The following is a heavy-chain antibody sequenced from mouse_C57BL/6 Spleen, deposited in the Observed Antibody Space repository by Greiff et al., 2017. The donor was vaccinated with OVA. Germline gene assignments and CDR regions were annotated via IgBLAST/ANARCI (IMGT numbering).Heavy chain of an antibody. CDR1: GFTFSDYG. V-gene: IGHV5-17*01. Sequence: EVMLVESGGGLVKPGGSLKLSCAASGFTFSDYGMHWVRQAPEKGLEWVAYISSGSSTIYYADTVKGRFTISRDNAKNTLFLQMTSLRSEDTAMYYCARPPYYDYDGFAYWGQGTLVTVSA. D-gene: IGHD2-4*01. CDR2: ISSGSSTI. J-gene: IGHJ3*01. CDR3: ARPPYYDYDGFAY.